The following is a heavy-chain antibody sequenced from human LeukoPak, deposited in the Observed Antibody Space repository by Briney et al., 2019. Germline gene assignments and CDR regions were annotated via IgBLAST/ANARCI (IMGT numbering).Heavy chain of an antibody. V-gene: IGHV4-39*01. CDR2: IYYSGST. CDR3: ARQGGRWDTAMGIDY. Sequence: PSETLSLTCTVSGGSISSSSYYWGWIRQPPGKGLEWIGSIYYSGSTYYNPSLKSRVTISVDTSKNQSSLKLSSVTAADTAVYYCARQGGRWDTAMGIDYWGQGTLVTVSS. CDR1: GGSISSSSYY. J-gene: IGHJ4*02. D-gene: IGHD5-18*01.